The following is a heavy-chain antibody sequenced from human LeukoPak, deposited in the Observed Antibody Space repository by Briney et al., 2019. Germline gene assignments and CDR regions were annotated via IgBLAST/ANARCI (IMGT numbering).Heavy chain of an antibody. V-gene: IGHV4-34*01. CDR3: ARGVYPGCSGDRCVTIKNWFDP. J-gene: IGHJ5*02. CDR1: GGSFSDYY. Sequence: SETLSLTCSVYGGSFSDYYWSWIRQSPGKGLEWIGEIRHSGSTFYTPSLRGRVTMSVDTSKKQFSLKVISVTAADTAIYYCARGVYPGCSGDRCVTIKNWFDPWGQGTLVTVSS. CDR2: IRHSGST. D-gene: IGHD2-15*01.